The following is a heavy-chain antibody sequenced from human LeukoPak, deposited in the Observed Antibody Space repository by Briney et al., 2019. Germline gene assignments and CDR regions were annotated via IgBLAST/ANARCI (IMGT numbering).Heavy chain of an antibody. V-gene: IGHV4-30-2*01. CDR1: GGSISSGGYY. CDR2: IYHSGST. D-gene: IGHD1-26*01. Sequence: SQTLSLTCTVSGGSISSGGYYWSWIRQPPGKGLEWIGYIYHSGSTHYNPSLKSRVTISVDRSKNQFSLKLSSVTAADTAVYYCARDHSGTRPPLDIWGQGTMVTVSS. J-gene: IGHJ3*02. CDR3: ARDHSGTRPPLDI.